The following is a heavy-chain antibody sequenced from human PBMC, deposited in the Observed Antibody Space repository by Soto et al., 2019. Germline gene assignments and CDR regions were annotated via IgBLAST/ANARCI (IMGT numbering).Heavy chain of an antibody. V-gene: IGHV1-69*02. Sequence: QVQLVQSGAEVKKPGSSVKVSCKASGGTFSSYTISWVRQAPGQGLEWMGRIIPILDIANYAQKFQGRVTITADKSTSTAYMELSSLRSEDTAVYYCARGPALYSSSWDYWGQGTLVTVSS. CDR2: IIPILDIA. CDR3: ARGPALYSSSWDY. D-gene: IGHD6-13*01. J-gene: IGHJ4*02. CDR1: GGTFSSYT.